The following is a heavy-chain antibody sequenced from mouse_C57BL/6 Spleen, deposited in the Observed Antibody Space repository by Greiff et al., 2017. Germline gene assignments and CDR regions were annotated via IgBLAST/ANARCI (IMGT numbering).Heavy chain of an antibody. CDR1: GYSFTGYY. V-gene: IGHV1-42*01. D-gene: IGHD4-1*01. CDR3: ARKGGTEFDY. Sequence: EVQLQQSGPELVKPGASVKISCKASGYSFTGYYMNWVKQSPEKSLEWIGEINPSTGGTTYNQKFKAKATLTVDKSSSTAYMQLKSLTSEDSAVYYCARKGGTEFDYWGQGTTLTVSS. CDR2: INPSTGGT. J-gene: IGHJ2*01.